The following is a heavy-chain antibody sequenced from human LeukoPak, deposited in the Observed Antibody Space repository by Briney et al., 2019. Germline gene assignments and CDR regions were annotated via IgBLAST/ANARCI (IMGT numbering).Heavy chain of an antibody. CDR2: MNPNSGNA. CDR3: ARIFVDSSGYFYYWFDP. Sequence: GASVKVSRKASGYSFTTYDINWVRQAPGQGREWMGWMNPNSGNAGYAQKFPGRVTMTRNTSITTAYMELSSLRSEDTAVYYCARIFVDSSGYFYYWFDPWGQGTLVTVSS. D-gene: IGHD3-22*01. J-gene: IGHJ5*02. V-gene: IGHV1-8*01. CDR1: GYSFTTYD.